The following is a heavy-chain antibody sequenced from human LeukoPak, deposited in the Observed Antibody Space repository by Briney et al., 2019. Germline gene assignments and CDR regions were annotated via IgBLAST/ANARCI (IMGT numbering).Heavy chain of an antibody. CDR1: GGSISSYY. J-gene: IGHJ5*02. CDR3: ASYVTTHSPFDP. D-gene: IGHD4-11*01. V-gene: IGHV4-59*08. Sequence: SETLSLTCTVSGGSISSYYWSWIRQPPGKGLEWIGYIYYSGSTNYNPSLKGRVTISVDTSKNQFSLKLSSVTAADTAVYYCASYVTTHSPFDPWGQGTLVTVSS. CDR2: IYYSGST.